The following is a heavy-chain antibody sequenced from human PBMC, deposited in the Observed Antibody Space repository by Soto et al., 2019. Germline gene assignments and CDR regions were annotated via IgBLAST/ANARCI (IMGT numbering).Heavy chain of an antibody. D-gene: IGHD2-2*01. CDR1: GYSFTSYW. CDR3: ARLWDIVVVPAATIRDYYGMDV. CDR2: IYPGDSDT. Sequence: GESLKISCKGSGYSFTSYWIGWVRQMPGKGLEWMGIIYPGDSDTRYSPSFQGQVTISADKSISTAYLQWSSLKASDTAMYYCARLWDIVVVPAATIRDYYGMDVWGQGTTVTV. J-gene: IGHJ6*02. V-gene: IGHV5-51*01.